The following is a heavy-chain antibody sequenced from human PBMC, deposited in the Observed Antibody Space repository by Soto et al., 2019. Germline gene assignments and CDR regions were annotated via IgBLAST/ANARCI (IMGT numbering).Heavy chain of an antibody. D-gene: IGHD3-3*01. J-gene: IGHJ4*02. CDR1: GYTFTSYG. Sequence: ASVKVSCKASGYTFTSYGISWVRQAPGQGLEWMGWISAYNGSTNYAQKLQGRVTMTTDTSTSTAYMELRSLRSDDTAVYYCARERYYDFWSGYPRYFDYWGQGTLVTVSS. V-gene: IGHV1-18*01. CDR3: ARERYYDFWSGYPRYFDY. CDR2: ISAYNGST.